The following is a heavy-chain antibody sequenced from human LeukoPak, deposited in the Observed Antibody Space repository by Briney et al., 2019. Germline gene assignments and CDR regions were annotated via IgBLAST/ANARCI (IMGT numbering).Heavy chain of an antibody. J-gene: IGHJ4*02. V-gene: IGHV4-4*02. CDR3: ARVSGYRTRFDY. CDR1: GGSISSSSW. CDR2: MYHSGST. Sequence: SETLSLTCAVSGGSISSSSWWSWVRQSPGKGLEWIGEMYHSGSTYYNPSLKSRVTISVDTSKNQFSLKLSSVTAADTAVYYCARVSGYRTRFDYWGQGTLVTVSS. D-gene: IGHD5-12*01.